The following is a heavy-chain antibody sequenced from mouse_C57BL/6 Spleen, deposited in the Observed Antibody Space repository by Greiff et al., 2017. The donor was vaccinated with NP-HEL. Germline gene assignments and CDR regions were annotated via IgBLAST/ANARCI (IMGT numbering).Heavy chain of an antibody. CDR3: TFITTVVATDY. CDR2: IYPGNSDT. J-gene: IGHJ2*01. Sequence: EVQLQQSGTVLARPGASVKMSCKTSGYTFTSYWMHWVKQRPGQGLEWIGAIYPGNSDTSYNQKFKGKAKLTAVTSAGTAYMELSSLTNEDSAVYYCTFITTVVATDYWGQGTTLTVSS. CDR1: GYTFTSYW. D-gene: IGHD1-1*01. V-gene: IGHV1-5*01.